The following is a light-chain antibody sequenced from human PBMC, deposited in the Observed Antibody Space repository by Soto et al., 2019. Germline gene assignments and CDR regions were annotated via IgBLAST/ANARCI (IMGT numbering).Light chain of an antibody. CDR3: QQYHTYPYT. CDR2: DAS. V-gene: IGKV1-5*01. J-gene: IGKJ2*01. CDR1: QRIDHF. Sequence: DIHMTQSPSILSASVGDRVSITCRASQRIDHFLAWYRQKPGKAPDLLIYDASSLQDGVPSRFSGSGSGTEFTLIFSSLQPADFATYYCQQYHTYPYTFVQGTKLEIK.